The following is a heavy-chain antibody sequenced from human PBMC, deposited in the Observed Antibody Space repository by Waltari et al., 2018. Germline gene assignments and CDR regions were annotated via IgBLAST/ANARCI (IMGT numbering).Heavy chain of an antibody. Sequence: QVQLVESGGGVVQPGRSLRLSCAASGFTFSSYGMHWVRQAPGKGLEWVAVIWYDGSNKYYADPVKGRFTISRDNSKNTLYLQMNSLRAEDTAVYYCASSSRRYYFDYWGQGTLVTVSS. V-gene: IGHV3-33*01. J-gene: IGHJ4*02. CDR2: IWYDGSNK. D-gene: IGHD6-13*01. CDR3: ASSSRRYYFDY. CDR1: GFTFSSYG.